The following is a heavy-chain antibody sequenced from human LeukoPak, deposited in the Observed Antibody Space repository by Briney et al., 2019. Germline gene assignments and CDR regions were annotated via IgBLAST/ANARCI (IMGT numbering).Heavy chain of an antibody. CDR1: GFAFSGHW. CDR2: ISPTGSTT. J-gene: IGHJ4*02. V-gene: IGHV3-74*01. D-gene: IGHD4-17*01. Sequence: GGSLRLSCTASGFAFSGHWMHWARQLPGKGLVWVSRISPTGSTTSYADSVKGRFTVSRDNAKNSLYLQMNSLRAEDTAVYYCARDYGDYNFDYWGQGTLVTVSS. CDR3: ARDYGDYNFDY.